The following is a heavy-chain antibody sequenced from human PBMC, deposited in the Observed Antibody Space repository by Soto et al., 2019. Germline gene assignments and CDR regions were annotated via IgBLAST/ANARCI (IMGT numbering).Heavy chain of an antibody. Sequence: GESLKISCKGSGYSFTSYWIGWVRQMPGEGLEWMGIIYPGDSDTRYSPSSKGQVTISPDKYISTAYLQWNSLKASDTAMYYCARHTNDTALDYWGQGTLVTVSS. CDR2: IYPGDSDT. V-gene: IGHV5-51*01. CDR3: ARHTNDTALDY. D-gene: IGHD5-18*01. J-gene: IGHJ4*02. CDR1: GYSFTSYW.